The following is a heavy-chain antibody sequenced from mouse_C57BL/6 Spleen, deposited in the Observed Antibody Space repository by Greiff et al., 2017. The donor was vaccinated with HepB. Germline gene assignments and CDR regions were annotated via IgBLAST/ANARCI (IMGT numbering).Heavy chain of an antibody. CDR1: GYTFTGYW. Sequence: QVQLQQSGAELMKPGASVKLSCKATGYTFTGYWIEWVKQRPGHGLEWIGEILPGSGSTNYTEKFKGKATFTADTSSNTAYMQLSSLTTEDSAIYYCARGYYGYWYFDVWGTGTTVTVSS. V-gene: IGHV1-9*01. J-gene: IGHJ1*03. D-gene: IGHD1-1*01. CDR2: ILPGSGST. CDR3: ARGYYGYWYFDV.